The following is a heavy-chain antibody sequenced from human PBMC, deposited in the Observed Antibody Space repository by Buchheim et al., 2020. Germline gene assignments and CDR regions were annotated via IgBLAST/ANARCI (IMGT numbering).Heavy chain of an antibody. D-gene: IGHD1-1*01. CDR1: GFTFSDLW. J-gene: IGHJ4*02. Sequence: VQLVESGGGLVQPGGSLRLSCAASGFTFSDLWMHWVRQTPGKGLMWVSRINSDGSSTIYGESVKGRFTVSRDNAKNTLYLQMNSLRAEDTGAYYCARDPLLNGGTLDYWGQGT. CDR2: INSDGSST. CDR3: ARDPLLNGGTLDY. V-gene: IGHV3-74*01.